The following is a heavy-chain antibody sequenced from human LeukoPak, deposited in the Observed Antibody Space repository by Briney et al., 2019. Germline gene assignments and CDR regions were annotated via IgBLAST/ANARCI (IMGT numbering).Heavy chain of an antibody. D-gene: IGHD3-10*01. J-gene: IGHJ4*02. CDR3: ARQGWHGSGSYLLDY. CDR1: GGSISNYY. Sequence: SETLPLTCTVSGGSISNYYWSWIRQPPGKGLEWIGDIFYSGSTNYNPSLKSRVTISVDTSKNQFSLKLSSVTAADTAVYYCARQGWHGSGSYLLDYWGQGTLVTVSS. CDR2: IFYSGST. V-gene: IGHV4-59*08.